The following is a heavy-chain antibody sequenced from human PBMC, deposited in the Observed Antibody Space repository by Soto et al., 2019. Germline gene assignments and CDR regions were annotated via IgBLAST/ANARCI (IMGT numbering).Heavy chain of an antibody. V-gene: IGHV3-23*01. J-gene: IGHJ4*02. D-gene: IGHD6-19*01. CDR3: AKGGGQWLVFPYYFDY. CDR1: GFTFSSYA. CDR2: ISGSGGST. Sequence: GGSLRLSCAASGFTFSSYAMSWVRQAPGKGLEWVSAISGSGGSTYYADSVKGRFTISRDNSKNTLYLQMNSLRAEDTAVYYCAKGGGQWLVFPYYFDYWGQGTLVTVSS.